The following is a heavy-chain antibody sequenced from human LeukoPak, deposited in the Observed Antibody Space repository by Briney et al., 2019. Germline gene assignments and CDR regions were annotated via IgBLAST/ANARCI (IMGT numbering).Heavy chain of an antibody. CDR2: IYPGDSDT. CDR1: GYSFTSYW. J-gene: IGHJ4*02. D-gene: IGHD1-26*01. V-gene: IGHV5-51*01. CDR3: ARGGSFSPYYFDY. Sequence: LGESLKISCKGSGYSFTSYWIAWVRQLPGKGLEWIGIIYPGDSDTRYRPSLQGHVTFSADKSISTAYLQWSSLKTSDTAMYYCARGGSFSPYYFDYWGQGTPVTVSS.